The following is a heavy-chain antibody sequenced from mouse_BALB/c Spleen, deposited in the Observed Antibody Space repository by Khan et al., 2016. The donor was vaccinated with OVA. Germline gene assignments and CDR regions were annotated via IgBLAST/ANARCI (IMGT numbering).Heavy chain of an antibody. CDR2: TNTYTGEP. J-gene: IGHJ1*01. D-gene: IGHD1-1*02. CDR3: ASGGYWYFDV. CDR1: GYTFTNYG. V-gene: IGHV9-3-1*01. Sequence: QIQLVQSGPALKKPGETVKISCKASGYTFTNYGMNWVKQAPGKGLKWMGWTNTYTGEPTYADDFKGRFAFSLETSASTAYLQINNLKNEDTATYVGASGGYWYFDVWGAGTTVTVSS.